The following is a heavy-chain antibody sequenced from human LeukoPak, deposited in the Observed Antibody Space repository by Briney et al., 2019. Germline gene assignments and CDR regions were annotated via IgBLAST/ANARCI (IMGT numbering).Heavy chain of an antibody. V-gene: IGHV3-53*01. J-gene: IGHJ3*02. D-gene: IGHD3-22*01. CDR1: GFTVSSNY. Sequence: GGSLRLSCAASGFTVSSNYMSWVRQAPGKGLEWVSVIYSGGSTYYADSVKGRFTISRDNSKNTLYLQMNSLRAEDTAVYYCARAFDDSSGYYYPGAFDIWGQGTMVTVSS. CDR2: IYSGGST. CDR3: ARAFDDSSGYYYPGAFDI.